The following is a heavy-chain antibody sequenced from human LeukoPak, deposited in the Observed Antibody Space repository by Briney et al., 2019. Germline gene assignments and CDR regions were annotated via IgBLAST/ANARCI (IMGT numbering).Heavy chain of an antibody. CDR2: INHSGST. Sequence: PSETLSLTCAVYGGSFSGYYWSWIRQPPGKGLEWIGEINHSGSTNYNPSLKSRVTISVDKSKSQFSLKLSSVTAADTAVYYCARIVLWFGEKGYFDYWGQGTLVTVSS. D-gene: IGHD3-10*01. CDR3: ARIVLWFGEKGYFDY. V-gene: IGHV4-34*01. CDR1: GGSFSGYY. J-gene: IGHJ4*02.